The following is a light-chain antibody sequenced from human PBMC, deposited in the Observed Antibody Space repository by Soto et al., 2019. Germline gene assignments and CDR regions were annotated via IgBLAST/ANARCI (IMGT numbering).Light chain of an antibody. V-gene: IGLV2-8*01. CDR2: EVS. CDR3: SSYAGSSTYV. J-gene: IGLJ1*01. CDR1: SSDVGGYDY. Sequence: QSVLTLPPSASGSPGHSVTISCTGTSSDVGGYDYVSWYQPQPGQAPKLMISEVSKRPSGVPDRFSGSKSGNTASLTVSGLQAEDEADYYCSSYAGSSTYVFGTGTKVTVL.